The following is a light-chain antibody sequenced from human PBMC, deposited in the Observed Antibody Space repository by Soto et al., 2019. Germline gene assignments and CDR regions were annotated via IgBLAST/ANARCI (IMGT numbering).Light chain of an antibody. CDR3: QQSYSTPYT. Sequence: DIQMTQSPSSLSASVGDRVTITCRASQSISSYLNWYQQKPGKAPKVLIYAASSLQSGVPSRFRGSGSGTDFTLTISSLQPEDFATYYCQQSYSTPYTFGQGTKVEIK. V-gene: IGKV1-39*01. CDR1: QSISSY. CDR2: AAS. J-gene: IGKJ2*01.